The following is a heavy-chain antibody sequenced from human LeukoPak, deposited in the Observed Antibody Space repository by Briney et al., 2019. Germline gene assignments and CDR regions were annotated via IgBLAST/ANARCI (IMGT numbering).Heavy chain of an antibody. CDR1: GVSISSSNW. V-gene: IGHV4-4*02. CDR2: NYHSGST. J-gene: IGHJ3*02. D-gene: IGHD6-19*01. Sequence: PSGTLSLTCAVSGVSISSSNWWSWARQPPGKGLEWFGENYHSGSTNYNPSLKSRVTLSVDKSKNQFSVKLSSVTAAATAVYYCERPPGYSSGWLTRGDDAFDIWGQGTMVTVSS. CDR3: ERPPGYSSGWLTRGDDAFDI.